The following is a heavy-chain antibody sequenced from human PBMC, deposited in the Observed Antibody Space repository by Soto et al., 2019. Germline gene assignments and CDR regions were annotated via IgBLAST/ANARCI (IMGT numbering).Heavy chain of an antibody. CDR2: ISSSSNYI. J-gene: IGHJ3*02. Sequence: EVQLVESGGGLVKPGGSLRLSCAASGFTFSSYSMNWVRQAPGKGLEWVSSISSSSNYIYYPDPVKGRFTISRDNAKNSRYLQMNSLRAEDTAVYYCARYKTEQWLVVGAFDIWVQGTMVTVSS. D-gene: IGHD6-19*01. CDR1: GFTFSSYS. CDR3: ARYKTEQWLVVGAFDI. V-gene: IGHV3-21*01.